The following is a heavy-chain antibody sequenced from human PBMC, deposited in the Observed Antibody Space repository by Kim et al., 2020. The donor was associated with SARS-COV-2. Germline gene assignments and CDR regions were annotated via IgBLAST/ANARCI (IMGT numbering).Heavy chain of an antibody. Sequence: GGSLRLSCAASGFTFSSYAMHWVHQAPGKGLEWVAVISYDGSNKYYADSVKGRFTISRDNSKNTLYLQMNSLRAEDTAVYYCARDSPRGYSYGPYWYFDLWGRGTLVTVSS. V-gene: IGHV3-30-3*01. CDR1: GFTFSSYA. J-gene: IGHJ2*01. CDR2: ISYDGSNK. D-gene: IGHD5-18*01. CDR3: ARDSPRGYSYGPYWYFDL.